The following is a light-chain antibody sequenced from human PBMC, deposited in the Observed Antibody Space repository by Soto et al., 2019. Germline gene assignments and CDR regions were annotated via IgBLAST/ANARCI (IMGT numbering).Light chain of an antibody. CDR1: QSVDSSY. J-gene: IGKJ2*01. CDR3: QQYGDSPKYT. CDR2: ATS. V-gene: IGKV3-20*01. Sequence: EIVMTQSPATLSLSPGDRATLSCRAGQSVDSSYLAWYQQKPGQAPRLLIYATSTRAAGTPDRFSGSGSGTDFTLTITRLEPEDFAVYYCQQYGDSPKYTFAQGTKVDIK.